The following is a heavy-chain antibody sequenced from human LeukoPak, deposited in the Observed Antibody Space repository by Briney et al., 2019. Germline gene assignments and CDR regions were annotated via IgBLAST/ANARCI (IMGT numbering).Heavy chain of an antibody. CDR3: ASEGDGDLIY. CDR2: INSDGSST. V-gene: IGHV3-74*01. D-gene: IGHD4-17*01. J-gene: IGHJ4*02. CDR1: GFTFSSNW. Sequence: GGSLRLSCAASGFTFSSNWMHWVRQAPGKGLVWVSRINSDGSSTSYADSVKGRFTISRDNAKNSLYLQMNSLRAEDTAVYYCASEGDGDLIYWGQGTLVTVSS.